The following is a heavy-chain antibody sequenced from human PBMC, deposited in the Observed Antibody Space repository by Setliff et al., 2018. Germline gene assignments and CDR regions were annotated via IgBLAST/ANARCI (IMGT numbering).Heavy chain of an antibody. CDR2: IYIRGGT. J-gene: IGHJ5*02. CDR3: AVDHVTNIAESGYGYTRIDP. D-gene: IGHD6-19*01. Sequence: SETLSLTCTVSGGSITDENSWWAWIRQPAGKRPEWLGLIYIRGGTDYNPSLKSRLTISLDTSRNQFSLNLTSVTAADTAVYYCAVDHVTNIAESGYGYTRIDPWGQGIPVTVSS. CDR1: GGSITDENSW. V-gene: IGHV4-61*02.